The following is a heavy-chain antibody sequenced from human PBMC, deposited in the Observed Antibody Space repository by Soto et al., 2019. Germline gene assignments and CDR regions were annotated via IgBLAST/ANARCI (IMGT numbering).Heavy chain of an antibody. Sequence: VQLVESGGDLVQPGGSLRLSCAASGFTFSRYSMNWVRQAPGKGLEWVSYIRSSSSTIYYADSVKGRFTISSDNAKNSLFLQMNSLRVQDTAVYYCARHLGYAFDIWGQGTMVTVSS. V-gene: IGHV3-48*01. J-gene: IGHJ3*02. CDR3: ARHLGYAFDI. D-gene: IGHD1-1*01. CDR1: GFTFSRYS. CDR2: IRSSSSTI.